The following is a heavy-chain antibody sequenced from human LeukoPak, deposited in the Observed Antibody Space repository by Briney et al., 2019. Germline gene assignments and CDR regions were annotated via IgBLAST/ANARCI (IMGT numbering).Heavy chain of an antibody. D-gene: IGHD3-3*01. CDR2: INRSGST. V-gene: IGHV4-34*01. Sequence: SETLSLTCAVYGGSFSGYYWSWIRQPPGKGLEWIGEINRSGSTNYNPSLKSRVTISVDTSKNQFSLKLSSVTAADTAVYYCARGHLELRFLGRVYYFDYWGQGTLVTVSS. CDR3: ARGHLELRFLGRVYYFDY. CDR1: GGSFSGYY. J-gene: IGHJ4*02.